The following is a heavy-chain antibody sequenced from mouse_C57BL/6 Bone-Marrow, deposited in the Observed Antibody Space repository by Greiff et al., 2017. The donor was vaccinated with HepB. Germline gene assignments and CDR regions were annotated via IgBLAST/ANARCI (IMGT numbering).Heavy chain of an antibody. J-gene: IGHJ3*01. V-gene: IGHV3-1*01. D-gene: IGHD4-1*01. CDR2: ISYSGST. Sequence: EVQLQQSGPGMVKPSQSLSLTCTVTGYSITSGYDWHWIRHFPGNKLEWMGYISYSGSTNYNPSLKSRISITHDTSKNHFFLKLNSVTTEDTATYYCARGGTGFAYWGQGTLVTVSA. CDR1: GYSITSGYD. CDR3: ARGGTGFAY.